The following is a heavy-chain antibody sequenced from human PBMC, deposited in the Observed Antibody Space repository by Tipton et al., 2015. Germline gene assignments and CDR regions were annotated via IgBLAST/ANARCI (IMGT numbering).Heavy chain of an antibody. Sequence: TLSLTCTVSGGSIDSYYWSWIRQPPGKELEWIGYIQYSGSTNYNPSLKSRVTISVDTSKTQFSLNLNSVTAADTAVYYCAREGSGWYGADSWGQGTLVTVSS. CDR2: IQYSGST. J-gene: IGHJ4*02. D-gene: IGHD6-19*01. V-gene: IGHV4-59*01. CDR1: GGSIDSYY. CDR3: AREGSGWYGADS.